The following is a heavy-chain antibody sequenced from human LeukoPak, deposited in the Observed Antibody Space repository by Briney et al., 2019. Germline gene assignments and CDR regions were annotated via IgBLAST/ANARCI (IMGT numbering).Heavy chain of an antibody. Sequence: GGSLRLTCAASGFTFSNYGMTWVRQAPEKGLEWLSFISGSADGIYYADSVKCRFAISRDNSKNTLYLQMNSLRAADTAVYYCARDDAVAGGFLDYWAQGTLVTVSS. D-gene: IGHD6-19*01. CDR3: ARDDAVAGGFLDY. CDR1: GFTFSNYG. CDR2: ISGSADGI. J-gene: IGHJ4*02. V-gene: IGHV3-23*01.